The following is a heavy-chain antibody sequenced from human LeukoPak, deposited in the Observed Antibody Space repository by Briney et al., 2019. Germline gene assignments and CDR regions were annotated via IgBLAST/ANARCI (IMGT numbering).Heavy chain of an antibody. Sequence: RXXXXKGLEWIGDIYYSGSTNYNPSLKSRVTISVDTSKNQFSLKLSSVTAADTAVYYCARLDSSNYWGQGTLVTVSS. CDR3: ARLDSSNY. V-gene: IGHV4-59*08. CDR2: IYYSGST. D-gene: IGHD3-22*01. J-gene: IGHJ4*02.